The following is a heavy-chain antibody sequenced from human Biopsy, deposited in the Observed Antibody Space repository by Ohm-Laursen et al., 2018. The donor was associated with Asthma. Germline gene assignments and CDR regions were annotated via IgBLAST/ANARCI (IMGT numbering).Heavy chain of an antibody. CDR1: GFTFSPYW. CDR2: INGDGSNI. J-gene: IGHJ3*02. CDR3: ARDRGTPDAFNI. V-gene: IGHV3-74*01. Sequence: SLRLSCAASGFTFSPYWMHWARQAPGKGLVWVAHINGDGSNINYADAVKGRFSISRDNAKSTLYLEMNNLRDEDTAVYYCARDRGTPDAFNIWGQGTMVTASS. D-gene: IGHD3-10*01.